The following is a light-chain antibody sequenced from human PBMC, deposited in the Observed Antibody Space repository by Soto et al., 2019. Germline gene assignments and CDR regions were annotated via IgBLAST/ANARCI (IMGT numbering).Light chain of an antibody. CDR2: RXS. V-gene: IGKV3-15*01. Sequence: IGITRSGASRSLCPGERVNISCRTSLSVXSKLAWYQHKPVQAPRLIISRXSTSATGSPARLSGSGSGTDFTLTISSLQPEDLSKYYCQQAKSGPRTVGQGTRLE. CDR1: LSVXSK. CDR3: QQAKSGPRT. J-gene: IGKJ5*01.